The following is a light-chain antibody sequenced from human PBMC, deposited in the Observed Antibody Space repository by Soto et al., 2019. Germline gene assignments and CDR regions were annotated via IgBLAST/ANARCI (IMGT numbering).Light chain of an antibody. CDR2: NNN. V-gene: IGLV1-44*01. Sequence: QSVLTQPPSASGTPGQSVTISCSGSSSNIGGNPVNWYQQLPGTAPKLLIYNNNQRPSGVPDRFSGSKSGTSASLAISGLQYEDEADYYCAGWHDSLNGPVFGGGKKVTVL. CDR3: AGWHDSLNGPV. CDR1: SSNIGGNP. J-gene: IGLJ6*01.